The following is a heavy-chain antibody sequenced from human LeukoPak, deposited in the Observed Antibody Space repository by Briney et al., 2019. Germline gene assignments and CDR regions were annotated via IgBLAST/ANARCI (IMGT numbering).Heavy chain of an antibody. D-gene: IGHD3-3*01. V-gene: IGHV4-34*01. Sequence: SETLSLTCAVYGGSFSGYYWSWIRQPPGKGLEWIGEINHSGSTNYNPSLKSRVTISVDTSKNQFSLKLSSVTAADTAVYYCAGLLEVPYYFGYWGQGTLVTVSS. J-gene: IGHJ4*02. CDR1: GGSFSGYY. CDR3: AGLLEVPYYFGY. CDR2: INHSGST.